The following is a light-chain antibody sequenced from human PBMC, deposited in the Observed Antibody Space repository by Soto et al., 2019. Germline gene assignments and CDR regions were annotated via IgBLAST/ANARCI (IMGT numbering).Light chain of an antibody. CDR3: HHYGSSPLT. V-gene: IGKV3-20*01. Sequence: VMTQSPATLSVSPGESSTPSCRASQSVSSNLAWYQQKPGQAPRLLVFGASSRVLGIPDRFSGSGSGTDFTLTISRLEPEDFAVYYCHHYGSSPLTFGQGTRLEVK. J-gene: IGKJ5*01. CDR2: GAS. CDR1: QSVSSN.